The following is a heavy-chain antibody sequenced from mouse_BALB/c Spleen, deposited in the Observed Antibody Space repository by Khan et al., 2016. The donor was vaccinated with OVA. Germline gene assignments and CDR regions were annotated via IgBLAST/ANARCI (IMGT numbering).Heavy chain of an antibody. D-gene: IGHD1-1*01. CDR1: GYTFTSYW. CDR2: TNPTNGRT. V-gene: IGHV1S81*02. Sequence: QVQLKQSGAELVKAGASVKMSCKASGYTFTSYWMHWVKQRLGQGLEWFAETNPTNGRTYYNEKFKSKATLTVDKSSSTAYMLLSGPTFEDSAVYYGARMKKIVATYFDDWGQGTTLTGSS. CDR3: ARMKKIVATYFDD. J-gene: IGHJ2*01.